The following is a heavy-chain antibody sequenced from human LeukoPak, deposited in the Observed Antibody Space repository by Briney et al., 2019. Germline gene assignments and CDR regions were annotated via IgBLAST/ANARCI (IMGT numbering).Heavy chain of an antibody. CDR1: GFTISSFW. Sequence: PGGSLRLSCAASGFTISSFWISWVRQAPGKGLEWVANIKSDGSEKYYVDPVKGRFTISRDNAKNSLYLQMNRLRDADTAVYYCAGENVGVAGGEHRGQGTLVTGFS. CDR2: IKSDGSEK. V-gene: IGHV3-7*04. D-gene: IGHD3-3*01. J-gene: IGHJ4*02. CDR3: AGENVGVAGGEH.